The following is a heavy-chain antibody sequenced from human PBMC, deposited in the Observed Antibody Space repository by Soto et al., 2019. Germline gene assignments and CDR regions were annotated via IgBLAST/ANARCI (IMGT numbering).Heavy chain of an antibody. CDR2: ISSSSSYI. CDR3: ARAFMITFGGVIVYPYYLDY. V-gene: IGHV3-21*01. Sequence: GGSLRLSCAASGFTFSSYSMNWVRQAPGKGLEWVSSISSSSSYIYYADSVKGRFTISRDNAKNSLYLQMNSLRAEDTAVYYCARAFMITFGGVIVYPYYLDYWGQGTLVTVSS. D-gene: IGHD3-16*02. CDR1: GFTFSSYS. J-gene: IGHJ4*02.